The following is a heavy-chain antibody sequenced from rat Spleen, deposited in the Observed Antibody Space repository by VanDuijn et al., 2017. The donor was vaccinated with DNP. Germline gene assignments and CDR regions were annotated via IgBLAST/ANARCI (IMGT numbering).Heavy chain of an antibody. V-gene: IGHV5-27*01. CDR2: VPSSGGST. CDR3: TTLNYYASLSGYFDH. CDR1: GFTFSDYY. D-gene: IGHD1-12*01. Sequence: EVQLVESGGGLVQPGRSLRLSCAASGFTFSDYYMAWVRQAPTKGLEWVASVPSSGGSTYYPDSVKGRFIISRDNARNTLYLQMDSLRSEDTATYYCTTLNYYASLSGYFDHWGQGVMVTVSS. J-gene: IGHJ2*01.